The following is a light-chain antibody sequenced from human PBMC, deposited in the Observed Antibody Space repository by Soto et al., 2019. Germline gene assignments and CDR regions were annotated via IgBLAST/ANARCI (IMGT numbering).Light chain of an antibody. Sequence: DIVMTQSPDSLAVSLGERATINCKSSQSVLYSSNNKNYLAWYQQKPGQPPKLLIYWPSTRESGVPDRFSGSESGTAFQLTTSSLQAEDVAVYYWQKDYSSPRTFGGGTKVETK. CDR1: QSVLYSSNNKNY. V-gene: IGKV4-1*01. CDR3: QKDYSSPRT. CDR2: WPS. J-gene: IGKJ4*01.